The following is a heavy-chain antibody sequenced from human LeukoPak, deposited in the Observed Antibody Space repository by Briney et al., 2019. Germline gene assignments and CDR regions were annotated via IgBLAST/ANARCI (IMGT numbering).Heavy chain of an antibody. CDR1: GFTFSGSV. Sequence: TGGSLRLSCAASGFTFSGSVMHWVRQASGKGLEWVGRIGSNANNYATAYAASVKGRFTISRDDSKNTAYLQMNSLKTEDTAIYYCTRHVGYCSSTSCHRFDPWGQGTLVTVSS. J-gene: IGHJ5*02. CDR3: TRHVGYCSSTSCHRFDP. D-gene: IGHD2-2*01. CDR2: IGSNANNYAT. V-gene: IGHV3-73*01.